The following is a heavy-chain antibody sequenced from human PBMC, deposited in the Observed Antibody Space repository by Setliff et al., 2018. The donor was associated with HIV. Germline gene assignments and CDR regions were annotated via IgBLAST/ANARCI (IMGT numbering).Heavy chain of an antibody. J-gene: IGHJ4*02. V-gene: IGHV4-39*01. Sequence: SETLSLTCTVSGGYISGSSHYWGWIRQPPGKGLEWIGSISYSENIYYNPSLKSRVTISADTSKKQFSLKLCSVTAADTAVYYCARLRYYNILTGYAFDYWGQGTLVTVSS. CDR1: GGYISGSSHY. CDR2: ISYSENI. CDR3: ARLRYYNILTGYAFDY. D-gene: IGHD3-9*01.